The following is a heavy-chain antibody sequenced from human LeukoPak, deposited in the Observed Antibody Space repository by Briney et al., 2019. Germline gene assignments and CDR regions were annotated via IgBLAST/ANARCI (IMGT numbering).Heavy chain of an antibody. Sequence: GGSLRLSCAVSGFTFSGFWMSWSRQAPGKGLERVASINSDGSEGYYADVVKGRFTISRDNAKNSLYLQINSLRAEDTAVYYCARSSYSSSSSVCGQGTMVTVSS. V-gene: IGHV3-7*03. CDR1: GFTFSGFW. CDR3: ARSSYSSSSSV. CDR2: INSDGSEG. D-gene: IGHD6-6*01. J-gene: IGHJ3*01.